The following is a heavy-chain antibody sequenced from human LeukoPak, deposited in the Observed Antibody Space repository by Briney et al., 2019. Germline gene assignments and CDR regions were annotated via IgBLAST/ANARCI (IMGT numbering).Heavy chain of an antibody. V-gene: IGHV4-4*02. D-gene: IGHD3-22*01. Sequence: PSETLSLTCEVSGGSISSTNWWSWVRQPPGKGLEWIGEIYHSGSTNYNPSLNSRVTISVDKSKNQFSLKLSSVTAADTAVYYCARYYSDTSGYLFFFYWGQGALVTVSS. CDR3: ARYYSDTSGYLFFFY. CDR2: IYHSGST. J-gene: IGHJ4*02. CDR1: GGSISSTNW.